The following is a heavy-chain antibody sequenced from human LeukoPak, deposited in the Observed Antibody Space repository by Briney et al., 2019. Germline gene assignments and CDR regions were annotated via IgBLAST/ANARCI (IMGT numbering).Heavy chain of an antibody. V-gene: IGHV4-59*01. CDR2: VYNSGNT. CDR1: GGSISDYF. Sequence: PSETLSLTCTVSGGSISDYFWSWIRQPPGKGLEWIGYVYNSGNTNYNPSLKSRVTISVDTSKNQFSLKLSSVTAVDTAVYYCARGPVGGATYYDGDAFDIWGQGTMVTVSS. J-gene: IGHJ3*02. CDR3: ARGPVGGATYYDGDAFDI. D-gene: IGHD1-26*01.